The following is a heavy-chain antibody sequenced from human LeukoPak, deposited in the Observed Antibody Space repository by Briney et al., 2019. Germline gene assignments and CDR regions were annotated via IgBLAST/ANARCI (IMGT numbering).Heavy chain of an antibody. V-gene: IGHV5-51*01. CDR2: IYPGDSDT. Sequence: GESLKISCKGSGYSFTSYWIGWVRQMPGKGLEWMGIIYPGDSDTRYSPSFQGQVTISADKSISTAYLQWSSLKASDTAMYYCATTKYYYDSSGYPTGAFDIWGQGTMVTVSS. J-gene: IGHJ3*02. D-gene: IGHD3-22*01. CDR3: ATTKYYYDSSGYPTGAFDI. CDR1: GYSFTSYW.